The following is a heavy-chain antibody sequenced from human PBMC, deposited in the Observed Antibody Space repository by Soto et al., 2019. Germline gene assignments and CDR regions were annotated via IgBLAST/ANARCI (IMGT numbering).Heavy chain of an antibody. J-gene: IGHJ5*02. CDR3: ARVDYYYDFWSGYQYWFDP. V-gene: IGHV4-34*01. CDR2: INHSGST. CDR1: GGSFSGYY. D-gene: IGHD3-3*01. Sequence: SETLSLTCAVYGGSFSGYYWGWIRQPPGKGLEWIGEINHSGSTNYNPSLKSRVTISVDTSKNQFSLKLSSVTAADTAVYYCARVDYYYDFWSGYQYWFDPWGQGTLVTVSS.